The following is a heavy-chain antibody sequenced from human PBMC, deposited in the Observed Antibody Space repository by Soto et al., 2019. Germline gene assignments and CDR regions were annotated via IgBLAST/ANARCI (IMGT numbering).Heavy chain of an antibody. V-gene: IGHV4-34*01. CDR3: ARGHTRRTSLGRGSFIMGKHIHS. CDR2: ISHGGTT. D-gene: IGHD3-10*01. Sequence: SETLSLTCAMFGGSFSDFSWTWIRQPPGKGLEWIGEISHGGTTKDNPSLRSRVTISVDTSKNQFSLTLTSVTAADTALYYCARGHTRRTSLGRGSFIMGKHIHSCGPATLGSGSS. CDR1: GGSFSDFS. J-gene: IGHJ4*02.